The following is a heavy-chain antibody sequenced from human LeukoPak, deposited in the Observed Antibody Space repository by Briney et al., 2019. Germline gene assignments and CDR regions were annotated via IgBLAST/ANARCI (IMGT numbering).Heavy chain of an antibody. J-gene: IGHJ4*02. CDR3: ARVGAAAGTAFDY. D-gene: IGHD6-13*01. CDR1: GSTFSNYP. CDR2: ISSSSSYI. V-gene: IGHV3-21*01. Sequence: GGSLRLSCAASGSTFSNYPMHWVRQAPGKGLEWVSSISSSSSYIYYADSVKGRFTISRDNAKNSLYLQMNSLRAEDTAVYYCARVGAAAGTAFDYWGQGTLVTVSS.